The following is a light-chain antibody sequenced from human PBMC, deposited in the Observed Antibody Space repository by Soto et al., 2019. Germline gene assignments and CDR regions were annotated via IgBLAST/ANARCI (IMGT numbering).Light chain of an antibody. Sequence: EIVLTQSPGPLSLSPGGRATLSCRARQSVSSCYLAWYQQKPGQAPRLLIYGASSRATGIPDRFSGIGSGTDFTLTISRLEPEDFAVYYCQQYGSSPQTFGQGTKVDIK. CDR2: GAS. CDR1: QSVSSCY. CDR3: QQYGSSPQT. V-gene: IGKV3-20*01. J-gene: IGKJ1*01.